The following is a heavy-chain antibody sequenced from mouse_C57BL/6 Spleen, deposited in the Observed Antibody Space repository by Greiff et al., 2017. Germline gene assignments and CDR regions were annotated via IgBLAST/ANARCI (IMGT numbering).Heavy chain of an antibody. CDR3: ARGRGGNAMDY. J-gene: IGHJ4*01. CDR1: GFTFSDYG. V-gene: IGHV5-17*01. CDR2: ISSSSSTI. Sequence: EVKLVESGGGLVKPGGSLKLSCAASGFTFSDYGMHWVRQAPEKGLEWVAYISSSSSTIYYADTVKGRFTISRDNAKNTLFLQMTSLRSEDTAMYYCARGRGGNAMDYWGQGTSVTVSS.